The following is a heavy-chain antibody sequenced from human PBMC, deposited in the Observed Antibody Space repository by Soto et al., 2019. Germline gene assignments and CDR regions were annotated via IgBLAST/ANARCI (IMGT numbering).Heavy chain of an antibody. D-gene: IGHD6-19*01. CDR3: ARGGGIAVAGISWGGDYYYGMDV. CDR1: GGTFSSYA. CDR2: IIPIFGTA. J-gene: IGHJ6*02. V-gene: IGHV1-69*06. Sequence: GASVKVSCKASGGTFSSYAISWVRQAPGQGLEWMGGIIPIFGTANYAQKFQGRITITADKSTSTAYMELSSLRSEDTAVYYCARGGGIAVAGISWGGDYYYGMDVWGQGTTVTAP.